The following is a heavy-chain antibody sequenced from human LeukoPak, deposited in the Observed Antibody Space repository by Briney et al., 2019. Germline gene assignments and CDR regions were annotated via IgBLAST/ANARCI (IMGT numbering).Heavy chain of an antibody. V-gene: IGHV1-18*01. D-gene: IGHD4-17*01. CDR1: GNTFTTYD. Sequence: GASVKVSCKASGNTFTTYDLNWVRQAPGQGLEWMGWISAYSGNTKYAQKFQGRVTMTTDTSTSTAYMELRSLRSDDTAVYYCARGSGVGDFLSWFDPWGQGTLVTVS. CDR2: ISAYSGNT. CDR3: ARGSGVGDFLSWFDP. J-gene: IGHJ5*02.